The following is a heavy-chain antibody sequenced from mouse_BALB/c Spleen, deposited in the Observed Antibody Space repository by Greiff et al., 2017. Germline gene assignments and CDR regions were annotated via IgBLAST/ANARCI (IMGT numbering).Heavy chain of an antibody. Sequence: VQLQQSGPELVKPGASVKMSCKASGYTFTSYVMHWVKQTPGQGLEWIGYINPYNDGTKYNEKFKGKATLTSDKSSSTAYMELSSLTSEDSAVYYCARFRGNWYFDVWGAGTTVTVSS. CDR2: INPYNDGT. CDR1: GYTFTSYV. J-gene: IGHJ1*01. V-gene: IGHV1-14*01. D-gene: IGHD3-3*01. CDR3: ARFRGNWYFDV.